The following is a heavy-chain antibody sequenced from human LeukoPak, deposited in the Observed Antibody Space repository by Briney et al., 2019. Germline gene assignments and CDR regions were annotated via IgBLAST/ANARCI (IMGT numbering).Heavy chain of an antibody. D-gene: IGHD1-14*01. CDR2: MSGSGGST. Sequence: GGSLRLLCAASGFAFSSYAMNWVRQAPGKGLEWVSVMSGSGGSTYYADSVKGRFTISRDNSKNTLYLQMNSLRAEDTAVYYCAKPKDNPLYYFDYWGQGTLVTVSS. CDR1: GFAFSSYA. CDR3: AKPKDNPLYYFDY. J-gene: IGHJ4*02. V-gene: IGHV3-23*01.